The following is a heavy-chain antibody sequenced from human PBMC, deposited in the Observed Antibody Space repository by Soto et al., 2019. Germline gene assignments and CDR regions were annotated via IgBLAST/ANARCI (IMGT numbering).Heavy chain of an antibody. CDR2: IIHMLGTA. Sequence: QVQLVQSGAAVKKPGSSVKVSCKASVDTFSSHTISWVRQAPGQGLEWMGRIIHMLGTANYAQRFQGRVTITVDKSTSTAYMELSSVRSEETAVYYCASEVHQLADTWGLGTQVTVSS. J-gene: IGHJ4*02. CDR3: ASEVHQLADT. D-gene: IGHD2-2*01. CDR1: VDTFSSHT. V-gene: IGHV1-69*08.